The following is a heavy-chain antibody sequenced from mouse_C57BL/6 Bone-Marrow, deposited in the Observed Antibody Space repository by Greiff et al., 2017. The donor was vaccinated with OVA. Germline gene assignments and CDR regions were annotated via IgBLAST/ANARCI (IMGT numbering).Heavy chain of an antibody. CDR3: ARGVVVATNWYFDV. CDR2: ISYDGSN. CDR1: GYSITSGYY. V-gene: IGHV3-6*01. Sequence: VQLKESGPGLVKPSQSLSLTCSVTGYSITSGYYWNWIRQFPGNKLEWMGYISYDGSNNYNPSLKNRISITRDTSKNQFFLKLNSVTTEDTATYYCARGVVVATNWYFDVWGTGTTVTVSS. D-gene: IGHD1-1*01. J-gene: IGHJ1*03.